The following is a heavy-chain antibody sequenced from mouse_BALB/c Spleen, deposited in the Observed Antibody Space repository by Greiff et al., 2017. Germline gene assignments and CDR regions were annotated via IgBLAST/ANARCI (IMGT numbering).Heavy chain of an antibody. V-gene: IGHV5-15*02. CDR2: ISNLAYSI. Sequence: EVKVEESGGGLVQPGGSRKLSCAASGFTFSDYGMAWVRQAPGKGPEWVAFISNLAYSIYYADTVTGRFTISRENAKNTLYLEMSSLRSEDTAMYYCARHYYGSSYLLDYWGQGTTLTVSS. D-gene: IGHD1-1*01. CDR1: GFTFSDYG. CDR3: ARHYYGSSYLLDY. J-gene: IGHJ2*01.